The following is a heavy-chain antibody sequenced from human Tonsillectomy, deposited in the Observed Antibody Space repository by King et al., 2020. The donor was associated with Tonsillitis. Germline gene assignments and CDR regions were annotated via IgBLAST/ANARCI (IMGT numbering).Heavy chain of an antibody. Sequence: HVQLQESGPGLVKPSGTLSLTCAVSGGSISSSRWWSWVRQPPGKGLEWIGEIYHSGTTNYNPSLKSRVTISVDKSKNQFSLKLSSVTAADTAVYYCARFVVVPDRIFDSWGQGTLVTVSS. D-gene: IGHD2-2*01. CDR1: GGSISSSRW. V-gene: IGHV4-4*02. CDR3: ARFVVVPDRIFDS. CDR2: IYHSGTT. J-gene: IGHJ4*02.